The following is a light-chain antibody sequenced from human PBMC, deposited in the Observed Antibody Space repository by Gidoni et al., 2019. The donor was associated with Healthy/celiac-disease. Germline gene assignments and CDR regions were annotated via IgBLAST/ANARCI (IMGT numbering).Light chain of an antibody. CDR3: QSYDSSNPVV. CDR2: EDN. J-gene: IGLJ2*01. V-gene: IGLV6-57*01. Sequence: NFMLTQPHSVSESPGKTVTISCTRSSGSIASNYVQWYQQRPGSSPTTVIYEDNQRPSGVPDRFSGSIDSSSNSASLTISGLKTEDEAVYYCQSYDSSNPVVFGGGTKLTVL. CDR1: SGSIASNY.